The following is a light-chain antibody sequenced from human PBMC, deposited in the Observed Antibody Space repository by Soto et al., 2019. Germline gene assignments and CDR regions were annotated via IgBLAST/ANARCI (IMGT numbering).Light chain of an antibody. CDR1: QSVSSSY. J-gene: IGKJ2*01. CDR3: QQYGSSTGYT. CDR2: GAS. Sequence: EIVLTQSPGTLSLSPGERATLSCRASQSVSSSYLAWYQQKPGQAPRLLIYGASSRATGIPDRFSGSGYGTDFTLTISRLEPEDFAVYYCQQYGSSTGYTFGQGTKLEIK. V-gene: IGKV3-20*01.